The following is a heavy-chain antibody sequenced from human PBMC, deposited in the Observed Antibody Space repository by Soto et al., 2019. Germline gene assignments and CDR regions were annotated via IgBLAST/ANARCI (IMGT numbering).Heavy chain of an antibody. CDR2: MNPNSGNT. D-gene: IGHD2-2*01. CDR3: ARGFPNIVVVPAAINDY. Sequence: ASVKVSCKASGYTFTSYDINWVRQATGQGLEWMGWMNPNSGNTGYAQKFQGRVTMTRNTSISTAYMELSSLRSEDTAVYYCARGFPNIVVVPAAINDYWGQGTLVNVSS. V-gene: IGHV1-8*01. CDR1: GYTFTSYD. J-gene: IGHJ4*02.